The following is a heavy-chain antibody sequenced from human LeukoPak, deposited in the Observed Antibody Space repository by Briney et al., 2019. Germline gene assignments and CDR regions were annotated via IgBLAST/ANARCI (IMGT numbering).Heavy chain of an antibody. CDR1: GFTFSSYA. V-gene: IGHV3-30*04. CDR2: ISYDGSNK. D-gene: IGHD3-10*01. CDR3: AREGLVKLLWFGEPNGSFDC. Sequence: GGSLRLSCAASGFTFSSYAMHWVRQAPGKGLEWVAVISYDGSNKYYADSVKGRFTISRDNSKNTLYLQMNSLRAEDTAVYYCAREGLVKLLWFGEPNGSFDCWGQGTLVTVSS. J-gene: IGHJ4*02.